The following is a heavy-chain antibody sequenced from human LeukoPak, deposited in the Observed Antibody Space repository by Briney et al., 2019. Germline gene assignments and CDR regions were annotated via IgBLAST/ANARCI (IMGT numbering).Heavy chain of an antibody. Sequence: SQTLSLTCAISGDSVSSNSAAWNWIRQSPLRGLEWLGRTYYRSKWYNDYAVSVKSRITINPDTSKNQVSLQLNSVTPEDTAVYYCAREDDSRGYYYSLGDYWGQGTLVTVSS. V-gene: IGHV6-1*01. J-gene: IGHJ4*02. D-gene: IGHD3-22*01. CDR2: TYYRSKWYN. CDR3: AREDDSRGYYYSLGDY. CDR1: GDSVSSNSAA.